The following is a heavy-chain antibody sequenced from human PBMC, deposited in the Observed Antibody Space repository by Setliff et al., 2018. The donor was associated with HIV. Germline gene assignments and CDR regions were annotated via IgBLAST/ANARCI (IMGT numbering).Heavy chain of an antibody. Sequence: LSLTCTVSGGSISSYYWSWIRQPPGKGLEWIGHIYIGSTNYNPSLKSRVTISADTSKNQFSLKLSSVTAADTAVYYCARTYSSSWYSSHLWVDYWGQGTLVTSPQ. CDR2: IYIGST. V-gene: IGHV4-4*08. J-gene: IGHJ4*02. CDR1: GGSISSYY. CDR3: ARTYSSSWYSSHLWVDY. D-gene: IGHD6-13*01.